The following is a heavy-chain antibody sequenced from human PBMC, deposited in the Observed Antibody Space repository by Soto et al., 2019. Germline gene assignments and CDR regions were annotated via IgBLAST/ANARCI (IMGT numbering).Heavy chain of an antibody. CDR3: ARVPNPYGNYPFWFDP. V-gene: IGHV4-59*01. CDR2: IYYGGST. D-gene: IGHD1-7*01. J-gene: IGHJ5*02. Sequence: ASETLSLTCSVSGASISSYHWSWIRQPPGKGLDWIGHIYYGGSTNYNPSLESRVTISVDTSKNQVSLKLRSVTAADTAVYYCARVPNPYGNYPFWFDPWGQGALVTVSS. CDR1: GASISSYH.